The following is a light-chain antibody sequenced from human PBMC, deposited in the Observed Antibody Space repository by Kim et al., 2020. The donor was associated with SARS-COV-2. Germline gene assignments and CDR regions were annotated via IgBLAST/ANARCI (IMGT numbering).Light chain of an antibody. J-gene: IGKJ1*01. CDR2: LTS. V-gene: IGKV1-6*01. CDR3: LQDYDFPWT. CDR1: QGIGRD. Sequence: ASVGDTFTITCRASQGIGRDLAWYQQKPGTAPTLLIFLTSKLHTGVPSRFSGSSSGADFTLTITSLQPEDFATYYCLQDYDFPWTFGQGTKVDIK.